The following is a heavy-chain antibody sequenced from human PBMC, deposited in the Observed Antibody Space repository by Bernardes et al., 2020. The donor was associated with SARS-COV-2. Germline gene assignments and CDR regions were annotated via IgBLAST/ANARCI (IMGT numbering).Heavy chain of an antibody. J-gene: IGHJ3*02. V-gene: IGHV5-51*01. CDR1: GFSFSSYW. D-gene: IGHD3-10*01. Sequence: GESLKISCQGSGFSFSSYWIGWVRQKPGKGLEWMGIIYPSDSNTIYSPSFEGQVTISADKSISTTYLQLSSLKASDTAMYYCARRYGSGNYHNHRNAFDIWGQGTMVTVSS. CDR2: IYPSDSNT. CDR3: ARRYGSGNYHNHRNAFDI.